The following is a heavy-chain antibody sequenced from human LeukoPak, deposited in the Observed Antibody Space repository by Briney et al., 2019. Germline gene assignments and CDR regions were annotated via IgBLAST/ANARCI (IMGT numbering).Heavy chain of an antibody. CDR2: IYGSDGGT. CDR3: AKGNSGSCYSPLDS. V-gene: IGHV3-23*01. D-gene: IGHD2-15*01. J-gene: IGHJ4*02. CDR1: GFTFSTYA. Sequence: GGSLRLSCLTSGFTFSTYAMSWVRQAPGQGLEWVSSIYGSDGGTFYADSVKGRFTISRDTSKNTLYLQMNSLRAEDTAVYFCAKGNSGSCYSPLDSWGQGTLVTVSS.